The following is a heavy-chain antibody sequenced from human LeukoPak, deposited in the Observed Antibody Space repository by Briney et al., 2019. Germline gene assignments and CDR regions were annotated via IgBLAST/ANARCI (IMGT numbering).Heavy chain of an antibody. Sequence: GGSLRLSCAASGFTFSSYAMHWVRQAPGKGLEWVAVISYDGSNKYYADSVKGRFTISRDNSKNTLYLQMNSLRAEDTAVYCCARDVCSSTSCWFDPWGQGTLVTVSS. D-gene: IGHD2-2*01. CDR2: ISYDGSNK. CDR1: GFTFSSYA. CDR3: ARDVCSSTSCWFDP. J-gene: IGHJ5*02. V-gene: IGHV3-30*04.